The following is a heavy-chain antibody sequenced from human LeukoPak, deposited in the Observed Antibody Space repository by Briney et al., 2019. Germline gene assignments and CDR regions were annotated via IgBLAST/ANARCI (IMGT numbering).Heavy chain of an antibody. CDR2: IYTSGST. J-gene: IGHJ3*02. V-gene: IGHV4-4*07. CDR1: GGSISSYY. Sequence: PSETLSLTCTVSGGSISSYYWSWIRQPAGKGLERIGCIYTSGSTNYNPSLKSRVTMSVDTSKNQFSLKLSSVTAADTAVYYCARDYVVPAAPGAFDIWGQGTMVTVSS. CDR3: ARDYVVPAAPGAFDI. D-gene: IGHD2-2*01.